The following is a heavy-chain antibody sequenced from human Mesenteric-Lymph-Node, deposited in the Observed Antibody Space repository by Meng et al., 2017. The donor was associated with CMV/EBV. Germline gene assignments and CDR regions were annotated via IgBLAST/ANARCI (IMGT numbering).Heavy chain of an antibody. CDR1: FTFSDYY. V-gene: IGHV3-11*01. Sequence: FTFSDYYMSWIRQAPGKGLEWVSYISSSGDTIYYADSVKGRFTISRDNAKNSMFLQMNSLRAEDTAIYYCAKDTRDEILAEAAWFDPWGQGTLVTVSS. CDR2: ISSSGDTI. J-gene: IGHJ5*02. CDR3: AKDTRDEILAEAAWFDP. D-gene: IGHD3-9*01.